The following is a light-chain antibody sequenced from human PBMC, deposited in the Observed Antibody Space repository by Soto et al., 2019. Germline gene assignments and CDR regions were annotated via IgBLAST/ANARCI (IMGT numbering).Light chain of an antibody. J-gene: IGKJ2*01. CDR2: AAS. V-gene: IGKV1-39*01. CDR3: QQSYRTPYT. CDR1: QSISSY. Sequence: DIQMTQSPSSLSASVGERVTITCRASQSISSYLNWYQQKPGKAPKFLIYAASSLQSGVPSRLSGSGSGTDFTLTISSLQPEDFATYYCQQSYRTPYTFGQGTKVDIK.